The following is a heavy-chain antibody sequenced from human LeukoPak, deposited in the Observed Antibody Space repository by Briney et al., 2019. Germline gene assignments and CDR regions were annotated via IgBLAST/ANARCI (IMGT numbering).Heavy chain of an antibody. CDR1: GFTFSSYF. CDR3: GKDPNGDYVGAFDM. J-gene: IGHJ3*02. Sequence: GGSLRLSCAASGFTFSSYFMSWVRQVPGKGLEWVAAISGGSTYYADSVKGRFTISRDNSKNTLFLQVNSLRAEDSAVYYCGKDPNGDYVGAFDMWGQGTMVTVSP. D-gene: IGHD4-17*01. CDR2: ISGGST. V-gene: IGHV3-23*01.